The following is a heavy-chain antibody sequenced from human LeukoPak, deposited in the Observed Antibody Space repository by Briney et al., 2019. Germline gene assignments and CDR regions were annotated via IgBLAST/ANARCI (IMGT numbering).Heavy chain of an antibody. CDR1: GGTFSSYA. V-gene: IGHV1-69*06. J-gene: IGHJ4*02. CDR2: IIPIFGTA. CDR3: AKTGSGSWLFDY. Sequence: SVKVSCKASGGTFSSYAISWVRQAPGQGLEWMGGIIPIFGTANYAQKFQGRVTITADKSTSTAYMELSSLRAEDTAVYYCAKTGSGSWLFDYWGQGTLVTVSS. D-gene: IGHD3-10*01.